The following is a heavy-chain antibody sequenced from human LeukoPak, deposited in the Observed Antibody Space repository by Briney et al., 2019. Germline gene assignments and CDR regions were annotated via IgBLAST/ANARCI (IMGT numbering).Heavy chain of an antibody. V-gene: IGHV4-59*01. Sequence: SETLSLTCTVSGGSISSYYWTWIRQPPGTGLEWIGYIYYSGSTNYNPSLKSRVTISLDTSKNQFSLKLTSVTAADTAVYYCAGWYSSSWYWFDPWGQGTLVTVSS. D-gene: IGHD6-13*01. CDR2: IYYSGST. CDR1: GGSISSYY. J-gene: IGHJ5*02. CDR3: AGWYSSSWYWFDP.